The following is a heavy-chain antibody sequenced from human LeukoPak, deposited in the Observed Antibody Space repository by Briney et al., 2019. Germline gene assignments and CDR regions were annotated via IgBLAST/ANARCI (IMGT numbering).Heavy chain of an antibody. V-gene: IGHV3-7*01. CDR3: ARLSTSVAGGDH. J-gene: IGHJ4*02. CDR1: GFTFSSYS. D-gene: IGHD6-19*01. Sequence: PGGSLRLSCAASGFTFSSYSMSWVRQTPGKGLEWVANIKKDGSEEYYVDSVKTRFTISRDNAKNSLYLQLNSLIVEDTAVYYCARLSTSVAGGDHWGQGTLVTVSS. CDR2: IKKDGSEE.